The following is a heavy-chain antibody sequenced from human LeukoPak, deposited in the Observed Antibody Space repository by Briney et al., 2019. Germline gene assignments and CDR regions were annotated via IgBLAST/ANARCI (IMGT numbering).Heavy chain of an antibody. CDR3: AKEDCSGGSCYYWFSFDY. V-gene: IGHV3-30*02. D-gene: IGHD2-15*01. CDR2: IRYDGSNK. J-gene: IGHJ4*02. CDR1: GFTFSSYG. Sequence: GGSLRLSCAASGFTFSSYGMHWVRQAPGKGLEWVAFIRYDGSNKYYADSVKGRFTMSRDNSKNTLYLQMNSLRAEDTAVYYCAKEDCSGGSCYYWFSFDYWGQGTLVTVSA.